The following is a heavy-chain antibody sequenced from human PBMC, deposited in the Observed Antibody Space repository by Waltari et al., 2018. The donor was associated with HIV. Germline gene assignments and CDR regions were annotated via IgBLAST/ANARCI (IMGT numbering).Heavy chain of an antibody. D-gene: IGHD2-21*02. CDR2: INHKSGLI. Sequence: QVQLVQSGAEVKKPGASVKVSCKVSGYSFTAYYFHWVRQAPGQGLEWMGGINHKSGLINYGEKFQARVTMSRDTDMSEVYLELRGLRSDDTAVYYCARGEVPYCGGDCYSYRFDYWGQGTLVSVSS. V-gene: IGHV1-2*02. J-gene: IGHJ4*02. CDR1: GYSFTAYY. CDR3: ARGEVPYCGGDCYSYRFDY.